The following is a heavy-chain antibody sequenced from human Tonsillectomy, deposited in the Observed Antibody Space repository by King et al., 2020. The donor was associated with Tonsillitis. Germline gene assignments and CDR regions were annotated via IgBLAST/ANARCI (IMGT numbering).Heavy chain of an antibody. D-gene: IGHD1-1*01. CDR1: GYTFTMYP. J-gene: IGHJ3*02. V-gene: IGHV7-4-1*02. CDR3: AREMWDDVDGFDI. CDR2: INTNTGDP. Sequence: AQLVQSGSELKKPGASVKVSRKASGYTFTMYPMNWVRQAPGQGLEWMGWINTNTGDPTYAQGFTGRFVFSLDTSVSTAYLQISSLKAEDTAVYYCAREMWDDVDGFDIWGQGTMVTVSS.